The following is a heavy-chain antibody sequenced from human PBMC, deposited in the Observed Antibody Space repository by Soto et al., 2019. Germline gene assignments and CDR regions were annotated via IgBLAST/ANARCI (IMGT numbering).Heavy chain of an antibody. CDR2: ISGYSGNT. CDR3: ARSSARGSYGPDCNGMDV. V-gene: IGHV1-18*04. Sequence: ASVKVSCKASGYTFRSYGIDWVRQAPGQGLEWMGWISGYSGNTNHAQKFQGRVTMTTDIFTSTAYMELRSLRSDDTAVYYCARSSARGSYGPDCNGMDVWGPRTTVTVSS. J-gene: IGHJ6*02. CDR1: GYTFRSYG. D-gene: IGHD5-18*01.